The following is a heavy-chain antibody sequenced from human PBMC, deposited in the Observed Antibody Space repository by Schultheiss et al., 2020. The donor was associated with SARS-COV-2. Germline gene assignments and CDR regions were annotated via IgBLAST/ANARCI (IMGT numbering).Heavy chain of an antibody. CDR2: ISSSSSTI. CDR3: AKMSIAAAGTDYYYGMDV. Sequence: GGSLRLSCAASGFTFSSYAMSWVRQAPGKGLEWVSYISSSSSTIYYADSVKGRFTISRDNAKNTLYLQMNSLRAEDTAVYYCAKMSIAAAGTDYYYGMDVWGQGTTVTVSS. V-gene: IGHV3-48*04. CDR1: GFTFSSYA. D-gene: IGHD6-13*01. J-gene: IGHJ6*02.